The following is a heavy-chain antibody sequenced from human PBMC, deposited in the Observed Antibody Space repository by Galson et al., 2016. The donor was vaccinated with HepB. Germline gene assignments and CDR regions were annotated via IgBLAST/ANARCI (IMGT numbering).Heavy chain of an antibody. CDR3: ARGYCSSTSPRGMDV. V-gene: IGHV3-30-3*01. J-gene: IGHJ6*02. CDR1: GFTFSSYA. Sequence: SLRLSCAASGFTFSSYAMHWVRQAPGKGLEWVAVISFDGSNKYYADSVKGRFTISRDNSKNTLYLQMNSLRDGDTAVYYCARGYCSSTSPRGMDVWGQGTTVTVSS. CDR2: ISFDGSNK. D-gene: IGHD2-2*01.